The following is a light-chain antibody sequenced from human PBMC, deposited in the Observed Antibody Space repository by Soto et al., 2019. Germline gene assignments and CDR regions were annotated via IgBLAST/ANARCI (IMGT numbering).Light chain of an antibody. CDR1: QSVSTSY. CDR2: GAS. Sequence: EIVLTQSPGTLSLSPGERATLACRASQSVSTSYLAWYQQKPGQAPRLLIYGASSRATGIPDRFSGTGSGTDFTLTISGLEPEDFAMYYCQHYDTSPPITFGQGTRLEIK. V-gene: IGKV3-20*01. CDR3: QHYDTSPPIT. J-gene: IGKJ5*01.